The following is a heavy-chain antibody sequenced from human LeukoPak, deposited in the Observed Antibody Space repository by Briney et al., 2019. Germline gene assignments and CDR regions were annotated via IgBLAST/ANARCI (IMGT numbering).Heavy chain of an antibody. CDR2: IYFSGVT. J-gene: IGHJ4*02. D-gene: IGHD3-9*01. CDR3: ARQVKEYFDWLLRGYFDY. Sequence: PSETLSLTCSVSGGSIYTSSYYWVWIRQPPGKGLEWIASIYFSGVTYYSESLKNRVSISTSGNHFSLELKSVIAADTAMYYCARQVKEYFDWLLRGYFDYWGQGVLVSVSS. V-gene: IGHV4-39*01. CDR1: GGSIYTSSYY.